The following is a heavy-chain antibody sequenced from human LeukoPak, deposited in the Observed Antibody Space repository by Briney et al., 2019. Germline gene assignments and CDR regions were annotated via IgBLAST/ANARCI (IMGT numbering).Heavy chain of an antibody. D-gene: IGHD5-12*01. CDR3: ARGGGWLYYYYYYGMDV. CDR1: GGSFSGYY. V-gene: IGHV4-34*01. J-gene: IGHJ6*02. Sequence: SETLTLTCAVYGGSFSGYYWSWIRQPPGEGLEWIGEINHSGSTNYNPSLKSRVTISVDTSKNQFSLKLSSVTAADTAVYYWARGGGWLYYYYYYGMDVWGQGTTVTVSS. CDR2: INHSGST.